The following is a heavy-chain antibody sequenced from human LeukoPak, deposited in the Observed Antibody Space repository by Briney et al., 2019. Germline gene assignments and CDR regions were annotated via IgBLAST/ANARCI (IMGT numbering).Heavy chain of an antibody. CDR3: ARGPNTAMEFDY. D-gene: IGHD5-18*01. Sequence: SETLSLTCTIYGGPFNGYYWSWIRQPPGKGLEWIGEINHSGTTNYNPSLESRVTISVDTSKNQFSLKLSSVTAADTAVYYCARGPNTAMEFDYWGQGTLVTVSS. CDR1: GGPFNGYY. V-gene: IGHV4-34*01. J-gene: IGHJ4*02. CDR2: INHSGTT.